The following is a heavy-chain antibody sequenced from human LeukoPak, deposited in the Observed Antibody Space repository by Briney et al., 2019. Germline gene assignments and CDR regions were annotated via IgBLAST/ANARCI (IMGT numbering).Heavy chain of an antibody. J-gene: IGHJ4*02. CDR1: GFIFSHYG. Sequence: GGSLRLSCAASGFIFSHYGMHWVRQAPGKGLEWLAVIWYDGSEKYYADSVQGRFTVSRDNSKNALYLQLNSLGAEDTAVYYCARDRNFPAYYFDFWGQGALVTVSS. D-gene: IGHD3-10*01. CDR2: IWYDGSEK. V-gene: IGHV3-33*01. CDR3: ARDRNFPAYYFDF.